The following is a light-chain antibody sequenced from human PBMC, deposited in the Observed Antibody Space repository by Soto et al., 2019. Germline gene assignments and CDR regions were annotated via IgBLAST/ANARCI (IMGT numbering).Light chain of an antibody. J-gene: IGLJ1*01. CDR1: SSDIGDYNY. CDR2: DVT. Sequence: QSVLTQPASVSGSPGQSITISRTGTSSDIGDYNYVSWYQQRPGKAPKLMIYDVTNRPSGVSNRFSGSKSGSTASLTISGLQAEDEADYYCSSYASSSTIYVFGTGYKVTVL. V-gene: IGLV2-14*01. CDR3: SSYASSSTIYV.